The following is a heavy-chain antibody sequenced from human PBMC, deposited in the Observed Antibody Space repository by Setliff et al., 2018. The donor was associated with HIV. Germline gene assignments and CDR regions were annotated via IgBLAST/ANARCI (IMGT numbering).Heavy chain of an antibody. D-gene: IGHD2-15*01. CDR1: GYTFTRYY. CDR3: ARVTHTGRGLAY. CDR2: INPSGGST. J-gene: IGHJ4*02. V-gene: IGHV1-46*01. Sequence: ASVKVSCKASGYTFTRYYMHWVRQAPGQGLEWMGVINPSGGSTSYAQKFQGRVTMTGDTSTSTVYMELSSLRSEDRAVYYCARVTHTGRGLAYWGQGTLVTVSS.